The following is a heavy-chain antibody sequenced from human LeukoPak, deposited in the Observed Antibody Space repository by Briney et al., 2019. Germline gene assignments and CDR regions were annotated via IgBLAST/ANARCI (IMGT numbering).Heavy chain of an antibody. J-gene: IGHJ4*02. CDR3: ARDLRYGDYGY. D-gene: IGHD4-17*01. CDR2: ISSSSSYI. CDR1: GFTFSSYG. V-gene: IGHV3-21*01. Sequence: GGSLRLSCAASGFTFSSYGMNWVRQAPGKWLEWVSSISSSSSYIYYADSVKGRFTISRDNAKNSLYLQMNSLRAEDTAVYYCARDLRYGDYGYWGQGTLVTVSS.